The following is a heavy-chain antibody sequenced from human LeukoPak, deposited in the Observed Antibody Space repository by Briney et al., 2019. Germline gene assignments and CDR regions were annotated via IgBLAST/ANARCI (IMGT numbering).Heavy chain of an antibody. V-gene: IGHV3-48*01. Sequence: GGSLRLSCVASGFTFSTSSMNWVRQAPGKGLEWISYVSSSSGTIYYADSVKGRFTISRDNARNSLYLQMSSLRAEDTAVNYCAGLLVCSTTSCYGVDYWGQGTLVTVSS. CDR1: GFTFSTSS. D-gene: IGHD2-2*01. CDR3: AGLLVCSTTSCYGVDY. J-gene: IGHJ4*02. CDR2: VSSSSGTI.